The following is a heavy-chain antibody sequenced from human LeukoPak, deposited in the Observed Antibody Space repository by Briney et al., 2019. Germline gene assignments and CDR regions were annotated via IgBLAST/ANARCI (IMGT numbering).Heavy chain of an antibody. Sequence: GGSLRLSCAASGFSFDDYGMSWVRQAPGKGLEWVANIKEDASLKNCVDSVKGRFTISRDNTKNSLFLQMNSLRAEDTAVYYCARDPSPEDTRGYYDGLDIWGPGTRVTVSS. D-gene: IGHD3-22*01. CDR2: IKEDASLK. CDR3: ARDPSPEDTRGYYDGLDI. CDR1: GFSFDDYG. V-gene: IGHV3-7*01. J-gene: IGHJ3*02.